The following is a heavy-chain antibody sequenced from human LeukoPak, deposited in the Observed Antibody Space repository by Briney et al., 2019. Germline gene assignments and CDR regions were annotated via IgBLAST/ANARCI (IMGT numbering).Heavy chain of an antibody. CDR2: ISSSSSYI. J-gene: IGHJ4*02. CDR3: ARDPERYCSSTSCYTGNVY. CDR1: GFTFSSYS. D-gene: IGHD2-2*02. V-gene: IGHV3-21*01. Sequence: GGSLRLSCAASGFTFSSYSMNWVRQAPGKGLEWVSSISSSSSYIYYADSVKGRFTISRDNAKNSLYLQMNSLRAEDTAVYYCARDPERYCSSTSCYTGNVYWGQGTLVTVSS.